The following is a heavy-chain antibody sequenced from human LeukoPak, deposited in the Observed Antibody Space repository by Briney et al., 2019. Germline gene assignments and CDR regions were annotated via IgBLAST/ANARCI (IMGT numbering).Heavy chain of an antibody. CDR1: GGSITSYY. Sequence: SETLSLTCTVSGGSITSYYWSWIRQPPGKGLEWIGYIYHSGSTYYNPSLKSRVTISVDTSKNQFSLKLSSVTAADTAVYYCARHERGSYRRFDYWGQGTLVTVSS. CDR2: IYHSGST. CDR3: ARHERGSYRRFDY. D-gene: IGHD1-26*01. V-gene: IGHV4-59*08. J-gene: IGHJ4*02.